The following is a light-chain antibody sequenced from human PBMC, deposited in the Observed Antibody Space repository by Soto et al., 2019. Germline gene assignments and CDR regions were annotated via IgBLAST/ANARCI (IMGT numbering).Light chain of an antibody. J-gene: IGKJ4*01. CDR1: QGISNY. CDR2: AAS. Sequence: DIQMTQSPSSLSASVGDRVTITCRASQGISNYLAWYQQKPGKVLKLRIYAASTLQTDISSRFSGSRSRRDFTLTISSQQPEDVATYYYQKYNTAPLTFGGGTEVEIK. CDR3: QKYNTAPLT. V-gene: IGKV1-27*01.